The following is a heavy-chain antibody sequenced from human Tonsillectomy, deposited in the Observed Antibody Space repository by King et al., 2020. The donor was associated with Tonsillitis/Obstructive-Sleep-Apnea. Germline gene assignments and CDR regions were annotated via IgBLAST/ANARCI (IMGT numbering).Heavy chain of an antibody. CDR3: ARDHYGDYPNYAFDI. J-gene: IGHJ3*02. CDR2: IWYDGSNK. D-gene: IGHD4-17*01. CDR1: GFTFSSYG. V-gene: IGHV3-33*01. Sequence: VQLVESGGGVVQPGRSLRLSCAASGFTFSSYGMHWVRQAPGKGLEGVAVIWYDGSNKYYADSVKGRFTISGDNSKNTLYLQMNSLRAADTAVYYCARDHYGDYPNYAFDIWGQGTMVPVSS.